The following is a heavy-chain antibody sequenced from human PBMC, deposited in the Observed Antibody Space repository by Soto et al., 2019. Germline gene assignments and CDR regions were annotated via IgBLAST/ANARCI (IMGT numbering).Heavy chain of an antibody. J-gene: IGHJ4*02. CDR1: GFTFSSYA. CDR2: ISGSGGST. CDR3: AKSPVYDFWSGYPPFDY. V-gene: IGHV3-23*01. Sequence: GGSLRLSCAASGFTFSSYAMSWVRQAPGKGLEWVSAISGSGGSTYYADSVKGRFTISRDNSKNTLYLQMNSLRAEDTAVYYCAKSPVYDFWSGYPPFDYWGQGTLVTVSS. D-gene: IGHD3-3*01.